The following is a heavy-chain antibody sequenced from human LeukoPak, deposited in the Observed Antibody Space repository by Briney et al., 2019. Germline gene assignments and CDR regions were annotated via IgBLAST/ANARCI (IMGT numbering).Heavy chain of an antibody. CDR1: GFTFSSYG. D-gene: IGHD6-13*01. CDR2: IRYDGSNK. J-gene: IGHJ1*01. V-gene: IGHV3-30*02. CDR3: ARGFNGQLVPEYFQH. Sequence: PGGSLRLSCAASGFTFSSYGMHWVRQAPGKGLEWVAFIRYDGSNKYYADSVKGRFTISRDNAKNSLYLQMNSLRAEDTAVYYCARGFNGQLVPEYFQHWGQGTLVTVSS.